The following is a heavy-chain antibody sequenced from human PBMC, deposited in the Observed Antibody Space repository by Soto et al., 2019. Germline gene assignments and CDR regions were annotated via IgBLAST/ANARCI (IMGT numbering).Heavy chain of an antibody. CDR3: ARDLYPYYYGSGSYDRRNWFDP. Sequence: ASVKVSCKASGYTFASYGISWVRQAPGQGPEWMGWISAYNGNTNYAQKLQGRVTMTTDTSTSTAYMELRSLRSDDTAVYYCARDLYPYYYGSGSYDRRNWFDPWGQGTLVTVSS. CDR1: GYTFASYG. D-gene: IGHD3-10*01. V-gene: IGHV1-18*01. CDR2: ISAYNGNT. J-gene: IGHJ5*02.